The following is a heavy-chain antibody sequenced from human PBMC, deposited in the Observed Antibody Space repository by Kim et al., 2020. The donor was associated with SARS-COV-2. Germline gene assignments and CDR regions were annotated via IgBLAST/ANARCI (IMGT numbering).Heavy chain of an antibody. CDR3: ATDNPRTTGTTLFDY. Sequence: QKFQGRGTMTQDTSTDTAYMELSSLRSEDTAVYYCATDNPRTTGTTLFDYWGQGTLVTVSS. J-gene: IGHJ4*02. V-gene: IGHV1-24*01. D-gene: IGHD1-1*01.